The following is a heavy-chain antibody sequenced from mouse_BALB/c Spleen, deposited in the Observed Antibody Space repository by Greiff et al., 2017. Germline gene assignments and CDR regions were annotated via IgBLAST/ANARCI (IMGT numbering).Heavy chain of an antibody. J-gene: IGHJ4*01. CDR3: ARGTWRAMDY. CDR1: GYTFTSYT. D-gene: IGHD3-3*01. V-gene: IGHV1-4*02. Sequence: QVQLQQSAAELARPGASVKMSCKASGYTFTSYTMHWVKQRPGQGLEWIGYINPSSGYTEYNQKFKDKTTLTADKSSSTAYMQLSSLTSEDSAVYYCARGTWRAMDYWGQGTSVTVSS. CDR2: INPSSGYT.